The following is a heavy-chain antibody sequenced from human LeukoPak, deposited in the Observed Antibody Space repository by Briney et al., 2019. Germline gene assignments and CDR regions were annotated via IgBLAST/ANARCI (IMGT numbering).Heavy chain of an antibody. CDR3: ALTGNEAFDI. CDR2: FDPEDGET. D-gene: IGHD1-1*01. CDR1: GYTLTEVS. Sequence: ASVKVSCKVSGYTLTEVSMHWVRQAPGKGLEWMGGFDPEDGETIYAQKFQGRVTMTEDTSTDTAYMELNSLRSEDTAVYYCALTGNEAFDIWGQGTMVSVSS. J-gene: IGHJ3*02. V-gene: IGHV1-24*01.